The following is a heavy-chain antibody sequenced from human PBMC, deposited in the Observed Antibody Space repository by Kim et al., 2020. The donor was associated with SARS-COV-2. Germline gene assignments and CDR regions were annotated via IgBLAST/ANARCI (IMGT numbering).Heavy chain of an antibody. J-gene: IGHJ4*02. CDR3: ARAGEQLVSYYDY. D-gene: IGHD6-13*01. Sequence: YIPTLKSRVTISVDKSKNQFSLKLSAVTAADTAVYYCARAGEQLVSYYDYWGQGTLVTVSS. V-gene: IGHV4-4*02.